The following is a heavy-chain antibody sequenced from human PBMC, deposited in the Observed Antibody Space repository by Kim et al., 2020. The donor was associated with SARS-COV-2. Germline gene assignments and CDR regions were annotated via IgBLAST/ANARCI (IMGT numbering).Heavy chain of an antibody. CDR3: ASPSLQSGSYYYYYMDV. V-gene: IGHV4-39*01. CDR1: GGSISSSSYY. CDR2: IYYSGST. Sequence: SETLSLTCTVSGGSISSSSYYWGWIRQPPGKGLEWIGSIYYSGSTYYNPSLKSRVTISVDTSKNQFSLKLSSVTAADTAVYYCASPSLQSGSYYYYYMDVWGKGTTVTVSS. J-gene: IGHJ6*03. D-gene: IGHD7-27*01.